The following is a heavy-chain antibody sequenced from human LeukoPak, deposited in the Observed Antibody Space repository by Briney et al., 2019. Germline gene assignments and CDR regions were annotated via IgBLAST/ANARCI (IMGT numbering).Heavy chain of an antibody. V-gene: IGHV4-39*01. D-gene: IGHD2-2*01. J-gene: IGHJ4*02. CDR1: GDSISSSSYY. CDR3: ARHSNGGCTSTRCHIDY. Sequence: AETLSLTCTVSGDSISSSSYYWGWIRQPPGKGLEWIGTIYYSGSTYYNSSLKSRVTMSVDTSKNQFSLNLSSVTAADTAVYYCARHSNGGCTSTRCHIDYWGQGTLVTVSS. CDR2: IYYSGST.